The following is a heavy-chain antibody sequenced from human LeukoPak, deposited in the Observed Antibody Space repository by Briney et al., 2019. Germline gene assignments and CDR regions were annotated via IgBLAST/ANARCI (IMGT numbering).Heavy chain of an antibody. D-gene: IGHD3-9*01. V-gene: IGHV3-23*01. CDR3: AKPYSGTILTGWFDP. J-gene: IGHJ5*02. CDR1: GFTFSSYA. CDR2: ISGSGGST. Sequence: GSLRLSCAASGFTFSSYAMTWVRQAPGKGLEWVSIISGSGGSTSYADSVKGRFTISRDNSMNTLYLQMNSLRAEDTALYYCAKPYSGTILTGWFDPWGQGTLVTVSS.